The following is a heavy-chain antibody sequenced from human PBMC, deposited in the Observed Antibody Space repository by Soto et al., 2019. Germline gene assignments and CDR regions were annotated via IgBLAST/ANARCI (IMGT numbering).Heavy chain of an antibody. CDR1: GYTFSDYG. Sequence: ASVKVSCKTSGYTFSDYGVSWVRQAPGQGLEWMGWINTFNGNTKYEQKFQGRVTLTTDTSTSTAYMELRSLRSDDTAVYYCAREDSNYDFWSGYSNFDYWGQGTLVTVSS. D-gene: IGHD3-3*01. CDR3: AREDSNYDFWSGYSNFDY. V-gene: IGHV1-18*01. CDR2: INTFNGNT. J-gene: IGHJ4*02.